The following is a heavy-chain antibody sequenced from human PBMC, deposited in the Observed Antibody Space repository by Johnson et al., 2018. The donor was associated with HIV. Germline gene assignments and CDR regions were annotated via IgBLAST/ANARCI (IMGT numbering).Heavy chain of an antibody. CDR2: MSYDGSNK. CDR1: GFTLSTYG. D-gene: IGHD1-1*01. J-gene: IGHJ3*02. CDR3: ARTNWNDEAGGAIDI. Sequence: QVQLVESGGGVVQPGRSLRLSCVASGFTLSTYGMHWVRQAPGKGLEWVAVMSYDGSNKYYADSVKGRFTISRDSSKNTLYLQMNSLRAEDTAVYYLARTNWNDEAGGAIDIWGQGTTVTVSS. V-gene: IGHV3-30*03.